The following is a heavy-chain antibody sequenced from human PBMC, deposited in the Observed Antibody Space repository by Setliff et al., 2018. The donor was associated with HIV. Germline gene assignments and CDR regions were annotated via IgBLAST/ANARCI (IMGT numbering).Heavy chain of an antibody. CDR1: GASISSGGYY. CDR2: IYYSGST. V-gene: IGHV4-31*03. D-gene: IGHD5-18*01. Sequence: SETLSLTCTVSGASISSGGYYWSWIRQHPGKGLEWIGYIYYSGSTYYNPSLKSRVSMSVDTSENQFSLKLSSVTAADTAVYYCARRDGYSYGFYFDYWGQGTLVTVSS. CDR3: ARRDGYSYGFYFDY. J-gene: IGHJ4*02.